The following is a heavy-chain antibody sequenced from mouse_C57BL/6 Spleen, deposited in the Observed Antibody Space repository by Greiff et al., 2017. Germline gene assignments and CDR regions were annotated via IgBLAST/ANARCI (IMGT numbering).Heavy chain of an antibody. J-gene: IGHJ4*01. Sequence: EVQLQQSGPVLVKPGASVKMSCKASGYTFTDYYMNWVKQSHGKSLEWIGVINPYNGGTSYNQKFKGKATLTVDKSSSTAYMELNSLTSEDSAVYYCAREAGREAMDYWGQGTSVTVSS. CDR1: GYTFTDYY. D-gene: IGHD3-3*01. CDR2: INPYNGGT. V-gene: IGHV1-19*01. CDR3: AREAGREAMDY.